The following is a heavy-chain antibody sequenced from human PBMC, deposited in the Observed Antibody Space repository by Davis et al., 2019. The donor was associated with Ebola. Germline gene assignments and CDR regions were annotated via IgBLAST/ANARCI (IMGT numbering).Heavy chain of an antibody. D-gene: IGHD1-14*01. V-gene: IGHV4-59*08. Sequence: SETLSLTCTVSGGSISSYYWSWIRQPPGMGLEWIGYIYDGGITYYSPSLKSRVTISLGTSKNHFSLNLTSVTAADTAVYYCAPDGDYWGQGTLVTVSS. CDR1: GGSISSYY. CDR3: APDGDY. J-gene: IGHJ4*02. CDR2: IYDGGIT.